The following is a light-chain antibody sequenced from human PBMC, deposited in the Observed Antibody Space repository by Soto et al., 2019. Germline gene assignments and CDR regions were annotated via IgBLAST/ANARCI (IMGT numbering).Light chain of an antibody. J-gene: IGKJ2*01. CDR1: QSISSY. CDR2: AAS. CDR3: QQSYSTPQYT. Sequence: DIQMTQSPSSLSASVGDRVTITCRASQSISSYLNWYQQKPGKAPKLLIYAASSLQSGVPSRFSGSGSGTDFTLTISSLQPKDFATYYCQQSYSTPQYTFGQGTKLEIK. V-gene: IGKV1-39*01.